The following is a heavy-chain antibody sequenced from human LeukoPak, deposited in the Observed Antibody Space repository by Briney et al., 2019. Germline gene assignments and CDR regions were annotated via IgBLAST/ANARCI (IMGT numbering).Heavy chain of an antibody. CDR1: GFTFRSYS. J-gene: IGHJ6*02. V-gene: IGHV3-21*01. Sequence: GSLRLSCAASGFTFRSYSMNWVRQAPGKGLEWVSSISSSSSYIYYADSVKGRFTISRDNAKNSLYLQMNSLRAEDSAVYYCARMAVAGPSYGMDVWGQGTTVTVSS. D-gene: IGHD6-19*01. CDR3: ARMAVAGPSYGMDV. CDR2: ISSSSSYI.